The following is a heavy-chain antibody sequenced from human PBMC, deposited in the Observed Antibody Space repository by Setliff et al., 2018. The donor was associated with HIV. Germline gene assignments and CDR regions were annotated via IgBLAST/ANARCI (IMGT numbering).Heavy chain of an antibody. V-gene: IGHV4-61*09. CDR2: IYASGST. Sequence: TLSLTCTVSGGSINSGSYYWNWIRQPAGKGLEWIGHIYASGSTYYSPSLNSRFTISVDTSKNQFSLKLRSVTAADTAVYYCARQPLYNDYDWRSYYFDYWGQGSLVTVSS. CDR3: ARQPLYNDYDWRSYYFDY. J-gene: IGHJ4*02. D-gene: IGHD5-12*01. CDR1: GGSINSGSYY.